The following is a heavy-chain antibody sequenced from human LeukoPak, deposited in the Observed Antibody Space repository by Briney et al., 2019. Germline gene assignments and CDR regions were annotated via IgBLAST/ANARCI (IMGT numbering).Heavy chain of an antibody. CDR1: GFPVSNDH. Sequence: PGGSLRLSCAASGFPVSNDHVTWVRQAPGKGLEWVSVISNSGTTYYADSVKGRLTISRDNSKNTVYLQMNSLRAEDTAVYYCAGFGGNSFWGPGTLVTVSS. D-gene: IGHD4-23*01. V-gene: IGHV3-66*01. J-gene: IGHJ4*02. CDR3: AGFGGNSF. CDR2: ISNSGTT.